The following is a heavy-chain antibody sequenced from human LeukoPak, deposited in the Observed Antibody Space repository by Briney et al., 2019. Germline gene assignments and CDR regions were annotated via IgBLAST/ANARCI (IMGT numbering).Heavy chain of an antibody. CDR3: AKELTGKTNWFDP. V-gene: IGHV3-9*01. Sequence: TGGSLRLSCAASGFTFDDYAMHWARQAPGKGLEWVSGISWNSGSIGYADSVKGRFTISRDNAKNSLYLQMNSLRAEDTALYYCAKELTGKTNWFDPWGQGTLVTVSS. D-gene: IGHD3-10*01. CDR2: ISWNSGSI. CDR1: GFTFDDYA. J-gene: IGHJ5*02.